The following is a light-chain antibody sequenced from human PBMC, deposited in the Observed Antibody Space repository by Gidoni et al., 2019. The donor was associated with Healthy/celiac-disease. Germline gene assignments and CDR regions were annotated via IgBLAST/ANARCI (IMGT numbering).Light chain of an antibody. V-gene: IGLV2-14*01. CDR2: EVS. Sequence: QSALTQPASVSGSPGQSITISCTGTSSDGGGYNYVSWYQQHPGKAPKLMIYEVSNRPSGVSNRFSGSKSGNTASLTISGLQAEDEADYYCSSYTSSSTWGFGGGTKLTVL. J-gene: IGLJ3*02. CDR3: SSYTSSSTWG. CDR1: SSDGGGYNY.